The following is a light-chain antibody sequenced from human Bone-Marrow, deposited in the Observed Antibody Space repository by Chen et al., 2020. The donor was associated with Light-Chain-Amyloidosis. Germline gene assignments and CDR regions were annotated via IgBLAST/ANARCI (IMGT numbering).Light chain of an antibody. CDR1: SSDVGGDNH. J-gene: IGLJ1*01. CDR2: EVT. V-gene: IGLV2-14*01. CDR3: STYTITSTLV. Sequence: QSALPQPAYVSGSPVQSITISCTGTSSDVGGDNHVSWYQQPPAKAPKLMIYEVTNRHSAVPDRLSASKSDNTAYLTSSGLQTEDEADDFCSTYTITSTLVFGSGTRVTVL.